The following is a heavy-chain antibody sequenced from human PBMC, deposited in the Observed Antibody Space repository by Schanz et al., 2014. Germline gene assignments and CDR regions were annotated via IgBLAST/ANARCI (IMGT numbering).Heavy chain of an antibody. CDR2: IWYDGSNK. V-gene: IGHV3-33*01. Sequence: QVQLVESGGGLVQPGGSLRLSCAASGFTFSSYGMHWVRQAPGKGLEWVAVIWYDGSNKYYADSVKGRFTISRDNSKNTVYIQMNSLRAEDTAVYYCARGGPAYYFDDWGQGTLVTVSS. J-gene: IGHJ4*02. CDR1: GFTFSSYG. CDR3: ARGGPAYYFDD.